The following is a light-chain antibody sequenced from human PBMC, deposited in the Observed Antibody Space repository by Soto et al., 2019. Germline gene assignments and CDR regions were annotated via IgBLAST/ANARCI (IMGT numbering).Light chain of an antibody. CDR1: SSDIGTYNY. CDR3: SSYTGSSTHV. Sequence: QSVLTQPASVSGSPGQSITISCTGTSSDIGTYNYVSWYQQHPGEAPKLMIFDVSNRPSGVSNRFSGSKSGNTASLTISGLQAEDEADYYCSSYTGSSTHVFGTGTKVTVL. V-gene: IGLV2-14*03. CDR2: DVS. J-gene: IGLJ1*01.